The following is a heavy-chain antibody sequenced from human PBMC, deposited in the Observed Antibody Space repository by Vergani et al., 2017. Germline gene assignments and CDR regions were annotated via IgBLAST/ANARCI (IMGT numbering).Heavy chain of an antibody. CDR1: GDPLSSRICY. Sequence: QVQLQESGPGLVKPSETLSLICTVFGDPLSSRICYLGWIRQPPGKGLEWIGSPLYGATAYYHPSHERRVIIAIATSKNQFSLRLSAVTAADTAVYYCARLNDDYMRLSHYWGQGTLVAVSS. CDR3: ARLNDDYMRLSHY. J-gene: IGHJ4*02. D-gene: IGHD4-17*01. V-gene: IGHV4-39*01. CDR2: PLYGATA.